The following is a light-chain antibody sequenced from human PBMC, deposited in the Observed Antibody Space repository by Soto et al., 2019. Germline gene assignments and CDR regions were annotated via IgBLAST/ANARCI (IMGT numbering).Light chain of an antibody. Sequence: QSALTQPASVSGSPGQSITISCTGTSSDVGYYNYVSWYQQHPGKAPKLMIYDVSNRPSGVSNRFSGSKSGNTPSLTISGLQAEEEYHYYCTSYTSSSTVVFGGGTKLTVL. CDR1: SSDVGYYNY. V-gene: IGLV2-14*01. CDR2: DVS. CDR3: TSYTSSSTVV. J-gene: IGLJ3*02.